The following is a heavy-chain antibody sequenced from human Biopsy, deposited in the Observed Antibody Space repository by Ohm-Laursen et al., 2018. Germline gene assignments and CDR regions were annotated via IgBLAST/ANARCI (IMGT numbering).Heavy chain of an antibody. CDR1: GESFNGYY. CDR3: AREKYDGSDHYSSPFDS. CDR2: INHSGRT. V-gene: IGHV4-34*01. J-gene: IGHJ4*02. D-gene: IGHD3-22*01. Sequence: GTLSLTWAVSGESFNGYYWSWIRQTPGKGLEWIGEINHSGRTNYNPSLKSRVTISVDTSKNQFSLKVRSVTAADTAVYYCAREKYDGSDHYSSPFDSWGQGALVTVSS.